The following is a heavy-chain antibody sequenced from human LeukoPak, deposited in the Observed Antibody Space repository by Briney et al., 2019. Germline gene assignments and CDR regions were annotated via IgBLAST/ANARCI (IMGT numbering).Heavy chain of an antibody. D-gene: IGHD5-12*01. CDR2: VYYSGNT. Sequence: SETLSLTCTVSGGSISSSSYYWGWIRHPPGKGLEWIGNVYYSGNTYYNPSLRSRVTMSVDTSKNQFSLRLNSVTAADTAVYYCATYPYSGRSGWQALDYWGQGALVTVSS. CDR1: GGSISSSSYY. V-gene: IGHV4-39*01. CDR3: ATYPYSGRSGWQALDY. J-gene: IGHJ4*02.